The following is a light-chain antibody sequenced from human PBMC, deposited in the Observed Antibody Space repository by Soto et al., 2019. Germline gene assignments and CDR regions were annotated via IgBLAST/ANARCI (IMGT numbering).Light chain of an antibody. CDR3: QQYGSSPRT. J-gene: IGKJ1*01. CDR1: QSVSSSY. Sequence: EIVLTQSPGTLSLSPGERATLSCRASQSVSSSYLAWYQQKPGQAPRLLIYGASSMATGIPDRFSGSGSGTDFTLTISRLEPEDLAVYYCQQYGSSPRTFGHGTKVEIK. CDR2: GAS. V-gene: IGKV3-20*01.